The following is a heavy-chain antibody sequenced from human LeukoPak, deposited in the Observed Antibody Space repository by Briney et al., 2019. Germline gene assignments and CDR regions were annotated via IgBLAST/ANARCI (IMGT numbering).Heavy chain of an antibody. J-gene: IGHJ5*02. CDR2: ISYDGSNK. CDR1: GFTLDDYG. Sequence: GRSLRLSCTASGFTLDDYGVSWFRQAPGKGLEWVAVISYDGSNKYYADSVKGRFTISRDNSKNTLYLQMNSLRAEDTAVYYCARGPGLNWFDPWGQGTLVTVSS. V-gene: IGHV3-30-3*01. CDR3: ARGPGLNWFDP.